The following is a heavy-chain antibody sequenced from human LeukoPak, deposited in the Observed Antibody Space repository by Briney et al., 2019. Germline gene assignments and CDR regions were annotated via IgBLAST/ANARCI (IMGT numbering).Heavy chain of an antibody. J-gene: IGHJ4*02. Sequence: ASVKVSFKASGYTFTSYAMHWVRQAPGQRLEWMGWINAGNGNTKYSQKFQGRVTITRDTSASTAYMELSSLRSEDTAVYYCARDPGGYDFDYWGQGTLVTVSS. CDR3: ARDPGGYDFDY. D-gene: IGHD5-12*01. CDR2: INAGNGNT. CDR1: GYTFTSYA. V-gene: IGHV1-3*01.